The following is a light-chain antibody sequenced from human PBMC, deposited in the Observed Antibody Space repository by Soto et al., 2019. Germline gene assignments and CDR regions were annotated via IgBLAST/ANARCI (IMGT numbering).Light chain of an antibody. CDR1: QRVSRN. CDR2: DAS. CDR3: QQYGSSPK. V-gene: IGKV3-20*01. J-gene: IGKJ1*01. Sequence: EIVLTQSPGTLSLSPGERATLSCRASQRVSRNLAWYQQKPGQAPRLLIYDASSRATGIPDRFSGSGSGTDFTLTISRLEPEDFAVYYCQQYGSSPKFGQGTKVDIK.